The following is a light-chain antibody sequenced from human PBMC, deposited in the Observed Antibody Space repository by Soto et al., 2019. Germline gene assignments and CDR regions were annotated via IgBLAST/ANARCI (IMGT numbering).Light chain of an antibody. Sequence: QSVLTQPASVSGSVGQSITISCTGTSSDVGGYNYVSRYQQHPGEAPKLLICEVSNRPSGVSNRFSGSKSGNTASLTISGLQAEDEADYYCCSYTTSTTLYVFGSGTKVTVL. CDR3: CSYTTSTTLYV. CDR2: EVS. V-gene: IGLV2-14*01. CDR1: SSDVGGYNY. J-gene: IGLJ1*01.